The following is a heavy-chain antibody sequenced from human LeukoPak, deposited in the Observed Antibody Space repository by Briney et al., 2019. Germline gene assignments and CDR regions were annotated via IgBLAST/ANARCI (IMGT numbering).Heavy chain of an antibody. CDR3: AGRDPNVYIVPTLHPFDY. CDR2: INPNSGDT. V-gene: IGHV1-2*06. Sequence: ASVKVSCKASGYTFTGCHMHWVRQAPGQGLEWVGRINPNSGDTNYAQKFQGRVAMTRDTSIATAFMDLTRLRSDDTAVYYCAGRDPNVYIVPTLHPFDYWGQGTLVTVSS. CDR1: GYTFTGCH. D-gene: IGHD5-12*01. J-gene: IGHJ4*02.